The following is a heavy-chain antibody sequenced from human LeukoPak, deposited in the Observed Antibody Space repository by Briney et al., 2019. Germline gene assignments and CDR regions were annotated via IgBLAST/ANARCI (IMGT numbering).Heavy chain of an antibody. Sequence: SETLSLTCTVSGGSISSYYWSWIRQPPGKGLEWIGYIYYSGSTNYNPSLKSRVTISVDTPKNQFSLKLSSVTAADTAVYYCARGYSSGPLDFDYWGQGTLVTVSS. J-gene: IGHJ4*02. CDR3: ARGYSSGPLDFDY. D-gene: IGHD6-19*01. V-gene: IGHV4-59*01. CDR1: GGSISSYY. CDR2: IYYSGST.